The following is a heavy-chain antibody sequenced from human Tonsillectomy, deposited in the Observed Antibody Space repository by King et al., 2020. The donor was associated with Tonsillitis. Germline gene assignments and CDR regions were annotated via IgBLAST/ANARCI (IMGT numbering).Heavy chain of an antibody. CDR1: GFTFSNYA. CDR3: ARAGCSGGSCYSGFDS. J-gene: IGHJ4*02. V-gene: IGHV3-30*04. CDR2: ISYAGINK. Sequence: VQLVESGGGVVQPGRSLRLSCAASGFTFSNYAMHWVRQAPGKGLEWVAVISYAGINKYYADSVKGRFTISRDNSKNTLYLQMNSLRAEDTAVYYCARAGCSGGSCYSGFDSWGQGTLVTVSS. D-gene: IGHD2-15*01.